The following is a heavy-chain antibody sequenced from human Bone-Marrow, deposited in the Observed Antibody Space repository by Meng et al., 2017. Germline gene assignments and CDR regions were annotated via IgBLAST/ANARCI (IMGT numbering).Heavy chain of an antibody. V-gene: IGHV4-31*03. Sequence: SETLSLTCTVSGGSISSGGYYWSWIRQHPGKGLEWIGYIYYSGSTYYNPSLKSRVTISVDTSKNQFSLKLSSVTAADTAVYYCARGPGYYDSSGHYSRIAFDIWGQGTLVTVSS. CDR2: IYYSGST. CDR3: ARGPGYYDSSGHYSRIAFDI. J-gene: IGHJ3*02. CDR1: GGSISSGGYY. D-gene: IGHD3-22*01.